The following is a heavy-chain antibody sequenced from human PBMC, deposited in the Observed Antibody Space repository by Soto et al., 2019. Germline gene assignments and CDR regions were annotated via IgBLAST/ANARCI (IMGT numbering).Heavy chain of an antibody. CDR2: ITAYNGNT. CDR3: ARDWWGVDKPMATNWFDP. J-gene: IGHJ5*02. CDR1: GFSLTNYA. V-gene: IGHV1-18*01. Sequence: QVQLVQSGAEVKKPGASVKVSCKASGFSLTNYAISWVRQAPGQGLEWMGWITAYNGNTNYAQKFQVRVAMTTETSTNVAYMELGSLRSDDTAVYYCARDWWGVDKPMATNWFDPWGQGTLVIVSS. D-gene: IGHD5-18*01.